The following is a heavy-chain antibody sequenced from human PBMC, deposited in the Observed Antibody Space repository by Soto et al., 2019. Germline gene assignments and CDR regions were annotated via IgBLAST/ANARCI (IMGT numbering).Heavy chain of an antibody. V-gene: IGHV3-23*01. CDR2: IGTTGGDT. Sequence: EVQLLESGGSLVLPGGSLRLSCAASGFSFSPYPMSWVRQAPVQGLEWVSTIGTTGGDTYYPDFVKGRFTISRDDSKNTVYLQMSSLRDEDSAIYYCAKSRVASGRGYFDLWGRGTLVTVSS. J-gene: IGHJ2*01. D-gene: IGHD6-25*01. CDR3: AKSRVASGRGYFDL. CDR1: GFSFSPYP.